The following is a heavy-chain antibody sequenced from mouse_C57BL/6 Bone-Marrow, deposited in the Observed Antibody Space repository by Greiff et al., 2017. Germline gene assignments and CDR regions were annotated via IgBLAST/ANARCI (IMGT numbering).Heavy chain of an antibody. CDR1: GFTFSDYY. J-gene: IGHJ4*01. Sequence: EVMLVESGGGLVQPGGSLKLSCAASGFTFSDYYMYWVRQTPEKRLEWVAYISNGGGSTYYPDTVKGRFTISIDNAKNTLYLQMSRLKSEDTAMYYCARQTPFYYGYDCYAMDYWGQGTSVTVSS. CDR3: ARQTPFYYGYDCYAMDY. D-gene: IGHD2-2*01. V-gene: IGHV5-12*01. CDR2: ISNGGGST.